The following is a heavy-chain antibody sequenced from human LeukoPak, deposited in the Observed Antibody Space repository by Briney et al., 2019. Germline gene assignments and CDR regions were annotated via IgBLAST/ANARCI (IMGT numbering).Heavy chain of an antibody. Sequence: SEILSLTCTVSGGSISSYYWSWIRQPPGKGLEWIGYIYYSGSTNYNPSLKSRVTISVDTSKNQFSLKLSSVTAADTAVYYCAREAGRRGLDYWGQGTLVTVSS. CDR1: GGSISSYY. CDR3: AREAGRRGLDY. J-gene: IGHJ4*02. CDR2: IYYSGST. V-gene: IGHV4-59*01.